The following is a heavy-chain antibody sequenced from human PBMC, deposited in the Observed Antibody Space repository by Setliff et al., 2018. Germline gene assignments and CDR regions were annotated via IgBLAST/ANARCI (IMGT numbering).Heavy chain of an antibody. D-gene: IGHD4-4*01. CDR3: ARAYSYYYYYMDV. CDR1: GGSFSGYY. Sequence: SETLSLTCAVYGGSFSGYYWSWIRQPPGKGLEWIGEINHSGSTNYSPSLKSRVTISVDTSKNQFSLKLSSVTAADTAVYYCARAYSYYYYYMDVWGKGTTVTVS. V-gene: IGHV4-34*01. CDR2: INHSGST. J-gene: IGHJ6*03.